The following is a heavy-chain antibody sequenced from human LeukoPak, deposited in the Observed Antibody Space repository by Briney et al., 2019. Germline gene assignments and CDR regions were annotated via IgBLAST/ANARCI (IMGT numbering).Heavy chain of an antibody. V-gene: IGHV4-39*07. Sequence: SETLSLTCSVSGGSMNSSPYWAWIRQSPGKGLEYIATVHNSGVPYYSPSVNSRVTISLDTSKNQFSLHLQSVTAADTAVYYCARDSGTTGEVKFDPWGQGTLVTVSS. CDR2: VHNSGVP. J-gene: IGHJ5*02. CDR1: GGSMNSSPY. D-gene: IGHD3-10*01. CDR3: ARDSGTTGEVKFDP.